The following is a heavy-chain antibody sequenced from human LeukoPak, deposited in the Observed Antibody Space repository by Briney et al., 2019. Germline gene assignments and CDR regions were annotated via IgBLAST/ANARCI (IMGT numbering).Heavy chain of an antibody. J-gene: IGHJ6*02. V-gene: IGHV3-23*01. Sequence: GGSLRLSCAASGFIFTSYAMSWVRHTPGKGLEWVSGISGSGATTYYADSVKGRLTISRDNSKNTLYLQMNSLRAEDTAVYYCARDRSVWGQGTTVTVSS. CDR1: GFIFTSYA. CDR3: ARDRSV. CDR2: ISGSGATT.